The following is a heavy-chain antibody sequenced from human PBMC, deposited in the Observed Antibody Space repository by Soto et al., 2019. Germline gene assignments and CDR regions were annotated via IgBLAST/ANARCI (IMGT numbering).Heavy chain of an antibody. CDR1: GYTFTSYD. J-gene: IGHJ5*02. CDR2: MNPNNGHT. Sequence: QVQLVQSGAEVKKPGASVKVSCKTSGYTFTSYDINWVRQATGQGLEWMGWMNPNNGHTGYSQRFQGRVTMTRNTYMSTAYRELSRLRSDDTAVYYCARSKQGYCTKGVCYRLAWFDPWGQGTLVTVSS. CDR3: ARSKQGYCTKGVCYRLAWFDP. V-gene: IGHV1-8*01. D-gene: IGHD2-8*01.